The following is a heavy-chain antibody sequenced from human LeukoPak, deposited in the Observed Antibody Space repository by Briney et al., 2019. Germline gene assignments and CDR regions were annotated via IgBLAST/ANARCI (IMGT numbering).Heavy chain of an antibody. J-gene: IGHJ5*02. V-gene: IGHV3-33*01. CDR3: ARAMVREVPGGGFDP. CDR1: GFTFSSYG. Sequence: PGRSLRLSCAASGFTFSSYGMHWVRQAPGKGLEWVAVIWYDGSNKYYADSVKGRFTISRDNSKNTLYLQMNSLRAEDTAVYYCARAMVREVPGGGFDPWGQGTLVTVSS. D-gene: IGHD3-10*01. CDR2: IWYDGSNK.